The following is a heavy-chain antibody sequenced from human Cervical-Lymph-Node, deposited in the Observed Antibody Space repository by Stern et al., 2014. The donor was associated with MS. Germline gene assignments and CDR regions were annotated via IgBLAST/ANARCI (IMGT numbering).Heavy chain of an antibody. CDR1: GGSISSPIYY. Sequence: QVQLQESGPGLVKPSQTLSLTCAVSGGSISSPIYYWSWIRQPAGKGLEWIGRVSPSGSTYYNASFESRVTISVDTSNNHFSLKLPSVTAADTAVYYCARDAYVTPDSWFDPWGQGTLVTVSS. J-gene: IGHJ5*02. CDR2: VSPSGST. D-gene: IGHD3-16*01. V-gene: IGHV4-61*02. CDR3: ARDAYVTPDSWFDP.